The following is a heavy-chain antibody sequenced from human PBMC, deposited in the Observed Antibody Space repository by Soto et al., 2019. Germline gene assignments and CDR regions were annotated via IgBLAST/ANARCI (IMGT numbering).Heavy chain of an antibody. V-gene: IGHV3-48*02. CDR3: AREAGLRSSGWSYKFDF. CDR1: GFTLSSYS. Sequence: EVQLVESGGGLVQPGGSLRLSCAASGFTLSSYSMHWVRQAPGKGLEWVSYISGSGGNIYYAESVKGRFTISRDNAKNSLSVQMSSLRDEDTAVYFCAREAGLRSSGWSYKFDFWGQGTLVTVSS. D-gene: IGHD6-19*01. J-gene: IGHJ4*02. CDR2: ISGSGGNI.